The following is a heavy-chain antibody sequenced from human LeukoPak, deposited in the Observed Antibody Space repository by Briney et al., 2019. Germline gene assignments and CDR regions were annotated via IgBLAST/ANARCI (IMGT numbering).Heavy chain of an antibody. CDR2: ISDGGTT. J-gene: IGHJ4*02. CDR3: ARDDPYSGYDYDY. D-gene: IGHD5-12*01. CDR1: GFTLNNYA. V-gene: IGHV3-20*04. Sequence: GGSLRLSCAVSGFTLNNYAFNWVRQPPAEGLEWVSGISDGGTTYYADSVKGRFTNSRDNSNSSVYMKMTSLRAEDTAFYYCARDDPYSGYDYDYWGRGVLVTVSS.